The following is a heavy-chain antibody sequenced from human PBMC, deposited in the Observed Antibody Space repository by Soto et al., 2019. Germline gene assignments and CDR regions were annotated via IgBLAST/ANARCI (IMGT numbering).Heavy chain of an antibody. D-gene: IGHD1-26*01. V-gene: IGHV3-23*01. CDR2: ISDSGGST. CDR1: GFTFSIYA. J-gene: IGHJ4*02. CDR3: AKSPEYSGSYLY. Sequence: GGSLRLSCEVSGFTFSIYAMTWVRRAPGKGLEWVSTISDSGGSTFYADSVKGRFTVSRDNSKNTLHLQMTTLRAEDTAVYYCAKSPEYSGSYLYWGPGTLVTVSS.